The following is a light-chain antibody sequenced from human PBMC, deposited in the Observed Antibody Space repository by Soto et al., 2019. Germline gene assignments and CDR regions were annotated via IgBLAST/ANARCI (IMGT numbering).Light chain of an antibody. Sequence: DIQMTQSPSSVSASVGDRVTITCRASQGISSRLAWYQQKPGKAPNLLIYAASRLQSGVPSRFSGTGSGTDFTLTISSLQPEDSAIYYCQQADSFPLTFGGGTKVEVK. J-gene: IGKJ4*01. CDR3: QQADSFPLT. CDR2: AAS. V-gene: IGKV1-12*01. CDR1: QGISSR.